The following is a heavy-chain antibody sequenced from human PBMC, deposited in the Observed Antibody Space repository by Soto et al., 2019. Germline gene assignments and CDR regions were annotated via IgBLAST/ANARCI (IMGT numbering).Heavy chain of an antibody. J-gene: IGHJ5*02. CDR2: IYYSGST. CDR1: GGSISSGDYY. V-gene: IGHV4-61*08. D-gene: IGHD2-15*01. CDR3: ARGRGVVAGVRKNRYNWFDP. Sequence: ETLSLTCTVSGGSISSGDYYWSWIRQPPGKGLEWIGYIYYSGSTNYNPSLKSRVTISVDTSKNQFSLKLSSVTAADTAVYYCARGRGVVAGVRKNRYNWFDPWGQGTLVTVSS.